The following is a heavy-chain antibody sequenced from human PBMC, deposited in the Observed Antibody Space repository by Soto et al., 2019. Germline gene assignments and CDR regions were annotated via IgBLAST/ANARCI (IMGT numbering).Heavy chain of an antibody. CDR3: ARRSHYAFWSGYYTGYNWFDP. CDR1: GGSIGRGGDY. D-gene: IGHD3-3*01. CDR2: IYYSGST. J-gene: IGHJ5*02. Sequence: SETLSLTCTVSGGSIGRGGDYWSWIKQHPGKGLEWIGYIYYSGSTYYNPSLKSRVTISVDTSKNQFSLKLSSVTAADTAVYYCARRSHYAFWSGYYTGYNWFDPWGQGTLVTVSS. V-gene: IGHV4-31*07.